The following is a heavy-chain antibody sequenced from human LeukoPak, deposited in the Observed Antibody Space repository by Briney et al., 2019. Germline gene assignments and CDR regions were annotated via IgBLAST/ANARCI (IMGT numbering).Heavy chain of an antibody. J-gene: IGHJ6*03. CDR3: ARRLNYYYYMDV. Sequence: SETLSLTCTVSGGSISSSSYYWGWIRQPPGKGLEWIGYIYYSGSTNYNPSLKSRVTISVDTSKNQFSLKLSSVTAADTAVYYCARRLNYYYYMDVWGKGTTVTVSS. V-gene: IGHV4-61*05. CDR1: GGSISSSSYY. CDR2: IYYSGST. D-gene: IGHD6-19*01.